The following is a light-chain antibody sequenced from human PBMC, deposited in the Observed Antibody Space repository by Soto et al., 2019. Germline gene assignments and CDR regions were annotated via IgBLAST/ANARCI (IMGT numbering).Light chain of an antibody. CDR2: DAS. Sequence: IQMTQSPSTLSASVGDRVTITCRASQSVSSWLAWYQQKPGKAPKLLIYDASNLESGVPSTFGGSGCGTEFALTISSRQPDHGATYFCQQYNSYPNTFGQGTKVDIK. CDR3: QQYNSYPNT. CDR1: QSVSSW. V-gene: IGKV1-5*01. J-gene: IGKJ2*01.